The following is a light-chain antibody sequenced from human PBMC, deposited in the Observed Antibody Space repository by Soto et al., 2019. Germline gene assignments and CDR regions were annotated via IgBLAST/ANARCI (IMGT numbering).Light chain of an antibody. CDR3: QHYNSYSEA. J-gene: IGKJ1*01. V-gene: IGKV1D-16*01. CDR2: GAS. Sequence: SASVGDRVTIPSRASQDVVKWLAWYQQKPGKAPTLLIHGASSLQSGVPPRYSGSGYGTDSTLTISSLQPDDFATYYCQHYNSYSEAFGQGTMVDIK. CDR1: QDVVKW.